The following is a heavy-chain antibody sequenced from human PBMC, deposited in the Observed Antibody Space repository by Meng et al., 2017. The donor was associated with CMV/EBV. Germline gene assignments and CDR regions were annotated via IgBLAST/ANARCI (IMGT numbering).Heavy chain of an antibody. CDR3: ARDGLRNYYYYGMDV. CDR2: ISPSGIYI. CDR1: GFTFRTSG. D-gene: IGHD5/OR15-5a*01. Sequence: GESLKISCAASGFTFRTSGMNWVRQAPGKGLEWVSSISPSGIYIYYAASLKGRFTISRDNANNSLFLQMNSLRAEDTAVYFCARDGLRNYYYYGMDVWGQGTTVTVSS. V-gene: IGHV3-21*06. J-gene: IGHJ6*02.